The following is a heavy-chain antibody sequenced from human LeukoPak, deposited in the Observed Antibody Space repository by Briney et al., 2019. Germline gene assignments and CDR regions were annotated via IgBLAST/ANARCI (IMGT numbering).Heavy chain of an antibody. J-gene: IGHJ3*02. Sequence: SVKVSCKASGGTFSSYAISWVRQAPGQGLEWMGRIIPILGIANYAQKFQGRVTITADKSTSTVYMELSSLRSEDTAVYYCAGAFYCSSTSCYRAAFDIWGQGTMVTVSS. CDR1: GGTFSSYA. CDR3: AGAFYCSSTSCYRAAFDI. CDR2: IIPILGIA. V-gene: IGHV1-69*04. D-gene: IGHD2-2*02.